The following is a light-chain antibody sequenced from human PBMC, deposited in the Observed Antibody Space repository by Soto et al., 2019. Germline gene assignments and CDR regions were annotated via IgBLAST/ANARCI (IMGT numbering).Light chain of an antibody. V-gene: IGKV3-11*01. CDR3: QQRGNWPVT. CDR2: DAS. J-gene: IGKJ1*01. Sequence: EIVLTQSPATLSLSPGERATLSCRASQSVSSYFAWYQQKPGQAPRLLIYDASNRATGIPARFSGSGSGTAFTLTISSLEPDDFAVYYCQQRGNWPVTFGQGTRVDIK. CDR1: QSVSSY.